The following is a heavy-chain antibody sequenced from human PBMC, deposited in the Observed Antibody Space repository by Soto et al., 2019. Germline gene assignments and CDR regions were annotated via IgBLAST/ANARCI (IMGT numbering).Heavy chain of an antibody. Sequence: PSETLSLTCTVSGGSISSYYGSWIRQPPGKGLEGRGYIYYSGSTNYNPSLESRGTISVGRAKNQFSLKVSSVTAADTAVYYCARWAAAPLFASRGQATPVTVSS. CDR2: IYYSGST. V-gene: IGHV4-59*01. CDR3: ARWAAAPLFAS. J-gene: IGHJ4*02. D-gene: IGHD2-2*01. CDR1: GGSISSYY.